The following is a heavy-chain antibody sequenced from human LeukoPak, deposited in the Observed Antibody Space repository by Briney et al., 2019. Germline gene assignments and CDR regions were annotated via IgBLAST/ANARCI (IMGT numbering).Heavy chain of an antibody. J-gene: IGHJ5*02. D-gene: IGHD6-19*01. V-gene: IGHV4-61*02. Sequence: SETLSLTCTVSGGSISSGSYYWSWIRQPAGKGLEWIGRIYTSGSTNYNPSLKSRVTISVDTSKNQFSLKLSSVTAADTAVYYCARSRGGRYSSNNWFGPWGQGTLVTVSS. CDR1: GGSISSGSYY. CDR2: IYTSGST. CDR3: ARSRGGRYSSNNWFGP.